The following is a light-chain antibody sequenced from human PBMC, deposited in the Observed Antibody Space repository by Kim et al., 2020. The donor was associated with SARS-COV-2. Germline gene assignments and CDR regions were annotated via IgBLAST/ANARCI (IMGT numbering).Light chain of an antibody. CDR1: QSVSSY. J-gene: IGKJ4*01. Sequence: SLSPGERATLSCRASQSVSSYLAWYQQKPGQAPRLVIYDASSRATDIPARFSGGGSGIDFTLTISSLEPEDFALYYCQQRSHWPPTFGGGTKLEI. CDR3: QQRSHWPPT. CDR2: DAS. V-gene: IGKV3-11*01.